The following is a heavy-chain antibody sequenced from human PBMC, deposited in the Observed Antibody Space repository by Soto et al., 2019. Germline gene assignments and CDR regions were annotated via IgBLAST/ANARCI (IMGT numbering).Heavy chain of an antibody. CDR1: GFTFSSYS. J-gene: IGHJ4*02. D-gene: IGHD2-2*02. Sequence: PGGSLRLSCAASGFTFSSYSLNLVRQAPGKGLEWVAAISSSSSDIYYADSVKGRFTISRYNAKNSLYLQINSLRAEGTAVSYCARESLGYCSTSNCYKADYWGQGT. CDR2: ISSSSSDI. V-gene: IGHV3-21*01. CDR3: ARESLGYCSTSNCYKADY.